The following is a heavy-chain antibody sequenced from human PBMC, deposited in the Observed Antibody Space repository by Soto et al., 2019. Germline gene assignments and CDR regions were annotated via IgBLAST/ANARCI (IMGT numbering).Heavy chain of an antibody. D-gene: IGHD4-4*01. CDR3: ARAGGPGTVDY. V-gene: IGHV3-7*04. CDR1: GFTFSSYW. Sequence: EVQLVESGGGLVQPGGSLRLSCAASGFTFSSYWMSWVRQAPGKGLEWVANIKEDGSEKYYVDSVKGRFTISRDNAKNSLYLQMNSLRAEDTAVYYCARAGGPGTVDYWGQGTLVTVSS. J-gene: IGHJ4*02. CDR2: IKEDGSEK.